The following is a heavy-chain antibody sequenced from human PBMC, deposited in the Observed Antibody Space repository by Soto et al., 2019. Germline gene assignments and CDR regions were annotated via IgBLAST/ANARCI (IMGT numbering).Heavy chain of an antibody. CDR2: ISASATQT. CDR1: GFNFNNYA. D-gene: IGHD3-10*01. J-gene: IGHJ5*02. CDR3: AKPITAGGSNS. Sequence: EARILESGGGLAQPGGSLKISCTASGFNFNNYAMSWVRQAPGKALEWVSGISASATQTYYAESVKGRFSISRDNSKSTLYRQLDSLTPEDTARYYCAKPITAGGSNSWGPGTLVAFSS. V-gene: IGHV3-23*01.